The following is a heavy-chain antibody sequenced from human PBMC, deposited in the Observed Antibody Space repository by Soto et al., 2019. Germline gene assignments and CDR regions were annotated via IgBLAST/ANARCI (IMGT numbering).Heavy chain of an antibody. CDR3: ARDGRQFVPNSERFDI. V-gene: IGHV1-18*01. J-gene: IGHJ3*02. Sequence: QVHLVQSGAEVRRPGASVRVSCKASGYTFSNYGVNWVRQAPGQGLEWLGWISAYNGNTKSAQKFKDKLTMATDTSPSTAYMELRSLRSDDTAVYFCARDGRQFVPNSERFDIWGQGTMITVSS. CDR1: GYTFSNYG. CDR2: ISAYNGNT. D-gene: IGHD6-6*01.